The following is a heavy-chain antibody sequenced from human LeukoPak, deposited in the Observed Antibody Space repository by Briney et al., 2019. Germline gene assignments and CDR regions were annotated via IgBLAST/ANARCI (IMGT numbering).Heavy chain of an antibody. CDR2: ISTSGSTM. Sequence: QPGGSLRLSCAASGFTFSSYEMSWIRQAPGRGLEWVSFISTSGSTMKYADSVNGRFTISRDNAKNSLYLQMNSLRAEDTAVYYCATYWRYSDWLLSEIWGLGTMVTVSS. CDR1: GFTFSSYE. J-gene: IGHJ3*02. CDR3: ATYWRYSDWLLSEI. D-gene: IGHD3-9*01. V-gene: IGHV3-48*03.